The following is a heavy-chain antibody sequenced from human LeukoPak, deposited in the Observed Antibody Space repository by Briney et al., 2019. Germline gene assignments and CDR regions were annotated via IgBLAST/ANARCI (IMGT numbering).Heavy chain of an antibody. CDR1: GFTFSSYW. D-gene: IGHD2-2*01. V-gene: IGHV3-7*01. J-gene: IGHJ6*02. Sequence: PGGSLRLSCAASGFTFSSYWMSWVRQAPGKGLEWVANIKQDGSEKYCVDSVKGRFTISRDNAKNSLYLQMNSLRAEDTAVYYCARAEVVPAATERYYYYYGMDVWGQGTTVTVSS. CDR3: ARAEVVPAATERYYYYYGMDV. CDR2: IKQDGSEK.